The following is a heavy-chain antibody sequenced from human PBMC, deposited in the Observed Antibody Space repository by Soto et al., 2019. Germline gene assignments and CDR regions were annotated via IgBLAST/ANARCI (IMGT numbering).Heavy chain of an antibody. CDR3: ASTQDVGYMDV. CDR2: IYYTGRT. V-gene: IGHV4-59*08. J-gene: IGHJ6*03. D-gene: IGHD1-26*01. Sequence: QVQLQESGPGLVKPSETLSLTCTVSGGSISSYFWSWIRQSPGKGLVWIAYIYYTGRTNYNPSLKSRVSISLDMSNSQFSLKLSSVTAAVTAVYYCASTQDVGYMDVWGKGTTVSVSS. CDR1: GGSISSYF.